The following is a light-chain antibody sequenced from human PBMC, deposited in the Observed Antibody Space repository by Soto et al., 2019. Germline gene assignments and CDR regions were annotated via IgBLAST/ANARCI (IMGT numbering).Light chain of an antibody. J-gene: IGKJ1*01. V-gene: IGKV3-15*01. CDR2: GAS. Sequence: EILMTQSPATLSVSPGERATLSCRASQSVRSNLAWYQQKPGQAPRLLIYGASTRAADTPARFSGTGSGTEFALTITSLQSEDLAVYYCQQYNNWPQTFGQGTTVEIK. CDR1: QSVRSN. CDR3: QQYNNWPQT.